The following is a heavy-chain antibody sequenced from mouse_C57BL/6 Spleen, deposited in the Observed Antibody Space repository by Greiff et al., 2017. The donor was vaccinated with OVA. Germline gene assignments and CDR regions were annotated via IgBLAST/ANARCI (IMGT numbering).Heavy chain of an antibody. D-gene: IGHD2-4*01. CDR1: GYTFTEYT. CDR2: FYPGSGSI. Sequence: QVQLKESGAELVKPGASVKLSCKASGYTFTEYTIHWVKQRSGQGLEWIGWFYPGSGSIKYNEKFKDKATLTADKSSSTVYMELSRLTSEDSAVYFCARHEEAPYDYDSAWCAYWGQGTLVTVSA. CDR3: ARHEEAPYDYDSAWCAY. J-gene: IGHJ3*01. V-gene: IGHV1-62-2*01.